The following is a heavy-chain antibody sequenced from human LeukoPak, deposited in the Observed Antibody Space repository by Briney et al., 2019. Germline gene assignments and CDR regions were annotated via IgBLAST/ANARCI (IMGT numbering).Heavy chain of an antibody. Sequence: ASVKVSCKASGYTFTGYYMHWVRQAPGQGLEWMGWINPNSGGTNYAQKFQGRVTMTRDTSISTAYMELSRLRSDDTAVYYCARDGQQWLPTAGRVGWFDPWGQGTLVTVSS. CDR3: ARDGQQWLPTAGRVGWFDP. J-gene: IGHJ5*02. CDR1: GYTFTGYY. D-gene: IGHD6-19*01. V-gene: IGHV1-2*02. CDR2: INPNSGGT.